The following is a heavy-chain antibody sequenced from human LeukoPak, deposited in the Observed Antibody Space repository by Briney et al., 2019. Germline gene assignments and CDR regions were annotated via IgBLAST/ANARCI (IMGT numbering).Heavy chain of an antibody. CDR2: INGDGSST. Sequence: GSLRLSCAASGFTFSRYWMQWVRQAPGKGLVWVSRINGDGSSTTYADSVKGRFTISRDNAKNTLFLQMNSLRAEDTAVYYCARVQFSSTWFIDYWGQGALVTVSS. CDR1: GFTFSRYW. V-gene: IGHV3-74*01. J-gene: IGHJ4*02. D-gene: IGHD6-13*01. CDR3: ARVQFSSTWFIDY.